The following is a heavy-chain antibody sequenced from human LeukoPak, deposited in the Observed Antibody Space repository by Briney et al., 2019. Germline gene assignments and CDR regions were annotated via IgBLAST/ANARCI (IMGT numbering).Heavy chain of an antibody. Sequence: ASVKVSCKASGYRFISNYIQWVRQAPALGPEWMGWMHPGNGNTRYAEKFQGRVTMTRDTSINTAYRDLSSLRSDDTAVYYCAREGSYCVGGDCYSFDFWGQGTLITVSS. D-gene: IGHD2-21*02. V-gene: IGHV1-2*02. CDR2: MHPGNGNT. J-gene: IGHJ4*02. CDR1: GYRFISNY. CDR3: AREGSYCVGGDCYSFDF.